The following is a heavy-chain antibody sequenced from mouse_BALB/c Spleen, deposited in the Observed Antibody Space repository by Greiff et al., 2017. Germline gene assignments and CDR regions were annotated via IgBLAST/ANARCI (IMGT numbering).Heavy chain of an antibody. V-gene: IGHV14-3*02. CDR1: GFNIKDTY. D-gene: IGHD1-1*01. Sequence: VQLQQSGAELVKPGASVKLSCTASGFNIKDTYMHWVKQRPEQGLEWIGRIDPANGNTKYDPKFQGKATITADTSSNTAYLQLSSLTSEDTAVYYWARSNYYGSSSYWYFGGWGAGTTVTVSS. CDR3: ARSNYYGSSSYWYFGG. CDR2: IDPANGNT. J-gene: IGHJ1*01.